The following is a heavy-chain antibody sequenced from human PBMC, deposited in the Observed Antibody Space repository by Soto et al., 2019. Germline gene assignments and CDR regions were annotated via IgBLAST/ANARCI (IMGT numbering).Heavy chain of an antibody. J-gene: IGHJ5*02. V-gene: IGHV1-8*01. CDR2: MNPNSGNT. CDR3: ARKEVGGTGWFDP. Sequence: ASVKVSCTASGYTFTSYDINWVRQATGQGREWMGWMNPNSGNTGYAQKFQGRVTMTRNTSISTAYMELSSLRSEDTAVYYCARKEVGGTGWFDPWGQGTLVTVSS. D-gene: IGHD1-1*01. CDR1: GYTFTSYD.